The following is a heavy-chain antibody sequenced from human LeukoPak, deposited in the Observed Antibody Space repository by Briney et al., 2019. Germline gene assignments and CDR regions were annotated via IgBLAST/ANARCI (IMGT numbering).Heavy chain of an antibody. Sequence: PGGSLILSCAASGFIFSHYWMSWVRQAPGKGLEWVANIKPDGSQKDYVDSVKGRFTISRDYAKNSLYLQMDSLRAEDTAMYYCDREEKWAFDMWGQGTNVTVSS. CDR2: IKPDGSQK. CDR3: DREEKWAFDM. CDR1: GFIFSHYW. J-gene: IGHJ3*02. D-gene: IGHD1-26*01. V-gene: IGHV3-7*01.